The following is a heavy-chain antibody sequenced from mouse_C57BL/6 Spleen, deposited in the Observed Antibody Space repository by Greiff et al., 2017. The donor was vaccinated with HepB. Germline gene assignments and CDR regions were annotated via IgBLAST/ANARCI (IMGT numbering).Heavy chain of an antibody. Sequence: QVQLQQSGAELVKPGASVKLSCKASGYTFTSYWMQWVKQRPGQGLEWIGEIDPSDSYTNYNQKFKGKATLTVDTSSSTAYMQLSSLTSEDSAVYYCAREGNYYGSSYEGAYWGQGTLVTVSA. V-gene: IGHV1-50*01. D-gene: IGHD1-1*01. J-gene: IGHJ3*01. CDR3: AREGNYYGSSYEGAY. CDR2: IDPSDSYT. CDR1: GYTFTSYW.